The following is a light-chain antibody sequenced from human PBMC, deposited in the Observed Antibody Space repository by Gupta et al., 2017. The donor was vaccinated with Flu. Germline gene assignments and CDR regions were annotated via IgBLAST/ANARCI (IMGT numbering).Light chain of an antibody. J-gene: IGLJ2*01. Sequence: QSVLTQPPSASGTPGQRVTISCSGSSSNIGSNYVYWYQQLPGTAPKLLIYRNNQRPSGVPDRFSGSKSGTSASLAISGLRSEDEADYYSAAWDDSLRGGVFGGGTKLTVL. CDR1: SSNIGSNY. CDR3: AAWDDSLRGGV. V-gene: IGLV1-47*01. CDR2: RNN.